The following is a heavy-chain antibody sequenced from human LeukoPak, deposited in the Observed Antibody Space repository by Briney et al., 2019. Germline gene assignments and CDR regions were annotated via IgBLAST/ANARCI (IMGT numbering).Heavy chain of an antibody. CDR3: AKAKAAIFGVVPSDY. Sequence: GGSLRLSCAASGFTFSSYWMSWVRQAPGKGLEWVANIKKDGSEKYYVDSVKGRFTISRDNAKTSLYLQMNSLRAEDTAVYYCAKAKAAIFGVVPSDYWGQGTLVTVSS. V-gene: IGHV3-7*03. J-gene: IGHJ4*02. CDR1: GFTFSSYW. D-gene: IGHD3-3*01. CDR2: IKKDGSEK.